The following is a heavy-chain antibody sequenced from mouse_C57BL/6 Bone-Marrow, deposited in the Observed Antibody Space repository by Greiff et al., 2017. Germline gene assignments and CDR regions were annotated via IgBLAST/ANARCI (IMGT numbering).Heavy chain of an antibody. CDR1: GYTFTSYW. V-gene: IGHV1-61*01. CDR2: IYPSDSET. J-gene: IGHJ2*01. Sequence: VQLQQPGAELVRPGSSVKLSCKASGYTFTSYWMDWVKQRPGQGLEWIGNIYPSDSETHYNQKFKDKATLTVDKSSSTAYMQLSSLTSEDSAVYYCARGTSPYYFDYWGQGTTLTVSS. D-gene: IGHD6-1*01. CDR3: ARGTSPYYFDY.